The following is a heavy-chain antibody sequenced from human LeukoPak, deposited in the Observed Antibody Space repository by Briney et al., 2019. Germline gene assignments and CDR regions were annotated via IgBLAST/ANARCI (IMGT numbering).Heavy chain of an antibody. D-gene: IGHD4/OR15-4a*01. CDR2: IYTSGTT. CDR1: GGSISSYY. Sequence: PSETLSLTCTVSGGSISSYYRSWIRQPAGKGLEWIGRIYTSGTTNYNPSLKSRVTMSVDTSKNQFSLKLSSVTAADTALYYCARMYGAYVSFDYWGQGTLVTVSS. J-gene: IGHJ4*02. CDR3: ARMYGAYVSFDY. V-gene: IGHV4-4*07.